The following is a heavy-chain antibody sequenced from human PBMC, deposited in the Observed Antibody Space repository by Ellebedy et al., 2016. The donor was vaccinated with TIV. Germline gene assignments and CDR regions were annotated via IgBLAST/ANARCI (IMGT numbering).Heavy chain of an antibody. J-gene: IGHJ4*02. D-gene: IGHD6-13*01. CDR1: GFPFSSYA. CDR2: ISDSGGNT. Sequence: GGSLRLXXAASGFPFSSYAMSWVRQPPGKGLEWVSSISDSGGNTYYADSVRGQFTFSRDNSKNTLYLQMNSLRAEDTAVYYCAKGWLGAGAGTDFDYWGRGTLVTVSS. CDR3: AKGWLGAGAGTDFDY. V-gene: IGHV3-23*01.